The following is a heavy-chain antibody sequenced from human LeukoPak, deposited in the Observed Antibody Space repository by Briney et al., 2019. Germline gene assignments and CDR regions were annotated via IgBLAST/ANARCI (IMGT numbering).Heavy chain of an antibody. V-gene: IGHV1-18*04. CDR3: ARERAAAGIGYHYMDV. J-gene: IGHJ6*03. CDR2: ISTYSGHT. CDR1: GYTFNGYY. Sequence: ASVKVSCKSSGYTFNGYYMHWVRQAPGQGLEWLGWISTYSGHTKYAQKIQGRVTMTTDTSTNTAYMELRSLRFDDTAIYYCARERAAAGIGYHYMDVWGKGTTVTVSS. D-gene: IGHD6-13*01.